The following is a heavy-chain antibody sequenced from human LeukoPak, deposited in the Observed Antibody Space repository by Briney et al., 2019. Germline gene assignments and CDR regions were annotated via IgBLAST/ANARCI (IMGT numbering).Heavy chain of an antibody. D-gene: IGHD2-15*01. CDR2: IDNGGSNT. CDR1: GFTFSNYW. V-gene: IGHV3-74*01. CDR3: AGGQGWHFHL. Sequence: GGSLRLSCAGSGFTFSNYWMHWVRQAPGKGLVWVSRIDNGGSNTRHADSVKGRFTISRDSTSLYLQMNSLRAEDTAVYYCAGGQGWHFHLWGRGTLITVSS. J-gene: IGHJ2*01.